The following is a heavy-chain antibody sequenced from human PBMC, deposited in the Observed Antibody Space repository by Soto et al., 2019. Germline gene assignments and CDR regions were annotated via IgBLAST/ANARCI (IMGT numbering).Heavy chain of an antibody. CDR1: RGTFSSYT. CDR3: ARAKKSGYYYYYMDV. Sequence: GAPVKVSCKASRGTFSSYTISWVRQAPGQGLEWMGRIIPILGIANYAQKFQGRVTITADKSTSTAYMELSSLRSEDTAVYYCARAKKSGYYYYYMDVWGKGTTVTVSS. J-gene: IGHJ6*03. CDR2: IIPILGIA. V-gene: IGHV1-69*02. D-gene: IGHD6-25*01.